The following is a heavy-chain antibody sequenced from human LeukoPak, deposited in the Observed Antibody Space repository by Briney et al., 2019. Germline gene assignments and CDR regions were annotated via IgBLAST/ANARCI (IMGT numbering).Heavy chain of an antibody. Sequence: PGGSLRLSCAASGFTFSADAMGWVRQAPGKGLEWVSGVCASGRCTFYAPSVRGRFTISRDNSKNTLFLQMNSLRPEDTALYYCADISVPRTQLLGDYWGQGTLVTVSS. CDR1: GFTFSADA. J-gene: IGHJ4*02. CDR2: VCASGRCT. D-gene: IGHD6-19*01. CDR3: ADISVPRTQLLGDY. V-gene: IGHV3-23*01.